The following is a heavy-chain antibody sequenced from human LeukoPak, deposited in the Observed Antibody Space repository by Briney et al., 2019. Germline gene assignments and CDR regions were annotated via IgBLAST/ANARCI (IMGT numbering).Heavy chain of an antibody. J-gene: IGHJ3*02. CDR1: GGSISSGDYY. Sequence: SQTLSLTCTVSGGSISSGDYYWSWIRQPPGKGLEWIGYIYHSGSTYYNPSLKSRVTISVDTSKNQFSLKLSSVTAADTAVYYCASSSGYRAFDIWGQGTMVTVSS. V-gene: IGHV4-30-4*01. CDR3: ASSSGYRAFDI. D-gene: IGHD3-22*01. CDR2: IYHSGST.